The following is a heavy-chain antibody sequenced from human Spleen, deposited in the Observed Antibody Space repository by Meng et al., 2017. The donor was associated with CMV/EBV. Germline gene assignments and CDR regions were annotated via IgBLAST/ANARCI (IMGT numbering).Heavy chain of an antibody. CDR1: GFTFSSYD. D-gene: IGHD5-12*01. CDR3: AKDLGSGYDSGGFDY. V-gene: IGHV3-33*06. J-gene: IGHJ4*02. CDR2: IRYDGSNK. Sequence: SGFTFSSYDMHWVRQAPGKGLEWVAVIRYDGSNKYYADSVKGRFTISRDNSKNTLYLQMNSLRAEDTAVYYCAKDLGSGYDSGGFDYWGQGTLVTVS.